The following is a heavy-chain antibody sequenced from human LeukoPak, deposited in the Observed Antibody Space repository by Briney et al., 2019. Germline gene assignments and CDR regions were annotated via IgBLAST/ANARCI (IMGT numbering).Heavy chain of an antibody. V-gene: IGHV4-61*02. CDR2: IYTSGST. CDR3: ARAYDFWSGYYSKAFDI. Sequence: SETLSLTCTVSGYSISSGSYSWSWLRQPAGEGLEWIGRIYTSGSTNYNPSLKSRVTISVDTSKNLFSLKLSSVTAADTAVYYCARAYDFWSGYYSKAFDIWGQGTMVAVSS. D-gene: IGHD3-3*01. CDR1: GYSISSGSYS. J-gene: IGHJ3*02.